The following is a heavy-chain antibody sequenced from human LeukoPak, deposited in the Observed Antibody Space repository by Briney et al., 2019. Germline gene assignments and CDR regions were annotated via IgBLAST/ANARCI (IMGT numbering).Heavy chain of an antibody. J-gene: IGHJ4*02. CDR3: ARDFAREFTIDY. CDR2: ISSSSNII. Sequence: GGSLRLSCAASGFTYSNYNMNWVRQPRARGLQWVSYISSSSNIIYYADSVKGRFTISRDNAKNSLFLQMNSLRAEDTAVYYCARDFAREFTIDYWGQGTLVTVSS. D-gene: IGHD3-10*01. V-gene: IGHV3-48*01. CDR1: GFTYSNYN.